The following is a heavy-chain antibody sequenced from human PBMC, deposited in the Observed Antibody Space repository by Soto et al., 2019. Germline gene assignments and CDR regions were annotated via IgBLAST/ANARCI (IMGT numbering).Heavy chain of an antibody. CDR2: IYPDSGGT. J-gene: IGHJ4*02. CDR1: GYTFTSYG. D-gene: IGHD2-8*01. Sequence: ASVKVSCKASGYTFTSYGISWVRQAPGQGLESMGWIYPDSGGTDYAQKFQGRVTMTRDTSISTAYMELSRLRSDDTAVYYCRVTGVSEVDYWGQGNMVTV. CDR3: RVTGVSEVDY. V-gene: IGHV1-2*02.